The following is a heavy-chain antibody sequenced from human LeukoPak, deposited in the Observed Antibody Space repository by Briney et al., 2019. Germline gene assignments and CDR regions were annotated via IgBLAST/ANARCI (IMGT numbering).Heavy chain of an antibody. CDR3: ARDVVWHLDL. V-gene: IGHV3-66*01. J-gene: IGHJ2*01. CDR2: IYSGGST. CDR1: GFIVSSNY. Sequence: PGGSLRLSCAASGFIVSSNYMSWVRQAPGKGLEWVSVIYSGGSTYYADSVKGRFTISRDNSKNTLSLQMNSLRAEDTAVYYCARDVVWHLDLWGRGTLVTVSS.